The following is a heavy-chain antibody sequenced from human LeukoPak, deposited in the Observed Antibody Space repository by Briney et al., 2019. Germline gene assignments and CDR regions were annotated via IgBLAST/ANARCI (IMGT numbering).Heavy chain of an antibody. Sequence: SETLSLTCTVSGGSISGYYWSWIRQPPGKGLEYIGYIYYSGSTDYNPSLKSRITISVDTSKDQFSLKLSSVTAADTAVYYCARHYYDSSGYYYFDYWGQGTLVTVSS. J-gene: IGHJ4*02. CDR3: ARHYYDSSGYYYFDY. CDR2: IYYSGST. D-gene: IGHD3-22*01. V-gene: IGHV4-59*08. CDR1: GGSISGYY.